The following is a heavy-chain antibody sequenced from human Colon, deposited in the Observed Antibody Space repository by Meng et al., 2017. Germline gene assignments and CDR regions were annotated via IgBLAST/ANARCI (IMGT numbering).Heavy chain of an antibody. V-gene: IGHV4-34*01. CDR3: ARGLQVPRLSI. J-gene: IGHJ3*02. Sequence: SETLSLTCAVYGGSFNVYYLTWARQSPEKGLEWIGEINHRGSPHYNPSLNSRVTISVDTSENQLSLKLTSVTAADAAVYYCARGLQVPRLSIWGQGTMVTVSS. CDR1: GGSFNVYY. CDR2: INHRGSP.